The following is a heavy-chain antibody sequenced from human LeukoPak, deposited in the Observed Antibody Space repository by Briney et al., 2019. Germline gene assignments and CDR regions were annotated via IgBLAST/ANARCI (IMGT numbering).Heavy chain of an antibody. CDR1: GGTFSSYA. Sequence: EASVKVSCKASGGTFSSYAISWVRQAPGQGLEWMGGIIPIFGTANYAQKFQGRVTITADKSTSTAYMELSSLRSEDTAVYYCAKDRLVGATLLNWFDPWGQGTLVTVSS. CDR3: AKDRLVGATLLNWFDP. D-gene: IGHD1-26*01. J-gene: IGHJ5*02. CDR2: IIPIFGTA. V-gene: IGHV1-69*06.